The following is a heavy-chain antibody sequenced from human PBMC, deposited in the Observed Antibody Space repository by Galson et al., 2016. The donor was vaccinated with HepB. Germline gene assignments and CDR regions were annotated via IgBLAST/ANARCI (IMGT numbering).Heavy chain of an antibody. CDR3: ARARSGPVGGNYYLDV. V-gene: IGHV4-34*01. J-gene: IGHJ6*03. CDR2: IHHTGST. CDR1: GGSFSGYN. Sequence: SETLSLTCAVYGGSFSGYNWTWIRRPPGKGLEWIGEIHHTGSTIYSPPLKSRVTLSVDTSKNQLSLRLRSVTAADTAMYYCARARSGPVGGNYYLDVWGRGTTVTISS. D-gene: IGHD6-19*01.